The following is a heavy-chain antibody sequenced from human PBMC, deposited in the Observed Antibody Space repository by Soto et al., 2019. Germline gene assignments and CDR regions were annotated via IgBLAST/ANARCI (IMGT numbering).Heavy chain of an antibody. CDR2: ISAYNGNT. CDR1: GYTFTSYG. Sequence: ASVKVSCKASGYTFTSYGISWVRQAPGQGLEWMGWISAYNGNTNYAQKLQGRVTMTTDTSTSTAYMELRSLRSDDTAVYYCAKDVPYITVIRGNFDCWGQGTLVTVSS. J-gene: IGHJ4*02. CDR3: AKDVPYITVIRGNFDC. V-gene: IGHV1-18*01. D-gene: IGHD3-10*01.